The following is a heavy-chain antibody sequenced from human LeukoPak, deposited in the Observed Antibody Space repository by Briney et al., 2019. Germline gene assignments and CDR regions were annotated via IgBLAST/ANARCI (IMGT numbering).Heavy chain of an antibody. Sequence: PSETLSLTCTVSGGSIRSYYWSWIRQPPGKGLEWIGYIYYSGSTNYNPSLKSRVTISVDTSKNQFSLKLSSVTAADTAVYYCARISHYDFWSGYYGPDDAFDIWGQGTMVTVSS. D-gene: IGHD3-3*01. CDR3: ARISHYDFWSGYYGPDDAFDI. V-gene: IGHV4-59*01. J-gene: IGHJ3*02. CDR2: IYYSGST. CDR1: GGSIRSYY.